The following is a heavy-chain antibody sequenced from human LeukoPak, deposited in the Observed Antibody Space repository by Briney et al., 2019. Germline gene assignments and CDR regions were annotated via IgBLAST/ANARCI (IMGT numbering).Heavy chain of an antibody. CDR3: ARRPAAGIWDY. D-gene: IGHD6-13*01. J-gene: IGHJ4*02. CDR1: GGSIGSGGYS. V-gene: IGHV4-30-2*01. CDR2: IYHSGST. Sequence: SETLSLTCAVSGGSIGSGGYSWSWIRQPPGKGLEWIGYIYHSGSTYYNPPLKSRVTISVDRSKNQFSLKLSSVTAADTAVYYCARRPAAGIWDYWGQGTLVTVSS.